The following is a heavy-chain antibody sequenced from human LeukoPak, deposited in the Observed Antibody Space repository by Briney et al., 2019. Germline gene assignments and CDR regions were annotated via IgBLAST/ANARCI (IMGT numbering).Heavy chain of an antibody. J-gene: IGHJ4*02. Sequence: GGSLRLSCAASGFTFTAFSMNWVRQAPGKGLEWVASISSSSGYIYYADSVKGRFTISRDNAKKLVYLQMSSLRAEDTAVYYCARDGLMLGTYDSSGQGGQGTLVTVSS. CDR1: GFTFTAFS. CDR3: ARDGLMLGTYDSSGQ. D-gene: IGHD3-22*01. CDR2: ISSSSGYI. V-gene: IGHV3-21*01.